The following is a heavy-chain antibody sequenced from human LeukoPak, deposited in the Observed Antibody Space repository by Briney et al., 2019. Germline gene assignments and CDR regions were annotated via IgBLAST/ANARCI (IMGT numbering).Heavy chain of an antibody. CDR2: ISVYNGNT. J-gene: IGHJ4*02. Sequence: ASVRVSCKASGYTFSIYGFSWVRQAPGQGLEWMGWISVYNGNTNYAQKFQGRVTMTTDTSTSTAHMELRSLRSDDTAVYYCARQGYSGHSQGAADYWGQGTLVIVSS. CDR3: ARQGYSGHSQGAADY. V-gene: IGHV1-18*01. CDR1: GYTFSIYG. D-gene: IGHD4-23*01.